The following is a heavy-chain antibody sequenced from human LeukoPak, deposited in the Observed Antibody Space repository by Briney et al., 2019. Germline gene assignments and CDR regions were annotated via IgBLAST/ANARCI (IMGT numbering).Heavy chain of an antibody. D-gene: IGHD2-15*01. CDR2: ISAYNGNT. CDR3: ARTYCSGGSCYSDRRDYYYYYMDV. V-gene: IGHV1-18*01. J-gene: IGHJ6*03. Sequence: ASVKVSCKASGCTFTSYGISWVRQAPGQGLEWMGWISAYNGNTNYAQKLQGRVTMTTDTSTSTAYMELRSLRSDDTAVYYCARTYCSGGSCYSDRRDYYYYYMDVWGKGTTVTVSS. CDR1: GCTFTSYG.